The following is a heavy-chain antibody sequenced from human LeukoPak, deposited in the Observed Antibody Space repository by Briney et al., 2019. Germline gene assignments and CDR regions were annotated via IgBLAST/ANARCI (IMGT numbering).Heavy chain of an antibody. J-gene: IGHJ4*02. Sequence: PGRSLRLSCAASGFTFSSYAMHLVRQAPGKGLEWVAVISYDGSNKYYADSVKGRFTISRDNSKNALYLQMNSLRAEDTAVYYCARDPYCSGGSCTAGFDYWGQGTLVTVSS. CDR2: ISYDGSNK. CDR3: ARDPYCSGGSCTAGFDY. V-gene: IGHV3-30*04. CDR1: GFTFSSYA. D-gene: IGHD2-15*01.